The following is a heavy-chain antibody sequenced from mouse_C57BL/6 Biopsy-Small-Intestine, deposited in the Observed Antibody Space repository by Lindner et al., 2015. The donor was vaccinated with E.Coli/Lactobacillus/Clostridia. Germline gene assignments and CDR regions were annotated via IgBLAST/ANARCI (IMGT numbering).Heavy chain of an antibody. CDR1: GYSFTGYY. CDR2: ISPYNGIS. V-gene: IGHV1-31*01. J-gene: IGHJ3*01. D-gene: IGHD2-1*01. CDR3: AANYGTLAWFAY. Sequence: VQLQESGPELVKPGASVKISCKASGYSFTGYYIHWVKQSHGNILDWIGYISPYNGISSYNQKFKGKAILTVDKSSSTAYMELRSLTSEDSAVYYCAANYGTLAWFAYWGQGTLVTVS.